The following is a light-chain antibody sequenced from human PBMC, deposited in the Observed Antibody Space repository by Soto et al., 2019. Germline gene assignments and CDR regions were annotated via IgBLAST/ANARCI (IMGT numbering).Light chain of an antibody. CDR1: SSDVGGYNY. CDR2: EVS. V-gene: IGLV2-8*01. Sequence: QSALTQPPPASGSPGQSVTISCTGTSSDVGGYNYVSWYQQHPGKAPKLMIYEVSKRPSGVPDRFSGSKSGNTASLTVSGLQAEDEADYYCSSYAGSNNEVFGTGTKVTVL. CDR3: SSYAGSNNEV. J-gene: IGLJ1*01.